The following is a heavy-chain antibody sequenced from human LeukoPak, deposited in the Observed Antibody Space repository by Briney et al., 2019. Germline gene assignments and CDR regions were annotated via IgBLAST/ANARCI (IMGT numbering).Heavy chain of an antibody. D-gene: IGHD3-10*01. J-gene: IGHJ5*02. Sequence: ASVKVSCKASGYTFTSYGINWVRQATGQGLEWMGWMNPNSGNTGYAQKFQGRVTITRNTSISTAYMELSSLRSEDTAVYYCARGGRGRNWFDPWGQGTLVTVSS. CDR1: GYTFTSYG. V-gene: IGHV1-8*03. CDR3: ARGGRGRNWFDP. CDR2: MNPNSGNT.